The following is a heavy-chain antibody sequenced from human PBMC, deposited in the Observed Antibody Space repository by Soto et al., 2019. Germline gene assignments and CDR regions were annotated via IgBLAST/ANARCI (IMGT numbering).Heavy chain of an antibody. Sequence: PSETLSLTCAVSGYSISSGYYWAWIRQPPGTGLEWIGTIYHSGSPFHSPSLKSRVTISVDTSKNRFSLKLRSVTAADTAVYYCAVGFCGSASCSREYFQHWGQGTLVTVSS. CDR1: GYSISSGYY. V-gene: IGHV4-38-2*01. CDR2: IYHSGSP. CDR3: AVGFCGSASCSREYFQH. J-gene: IGHJ1*01. D-gene: IGHD2-2*01.